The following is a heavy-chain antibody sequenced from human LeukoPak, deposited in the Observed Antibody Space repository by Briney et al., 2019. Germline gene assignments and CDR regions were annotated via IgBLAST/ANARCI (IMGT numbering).Heavy chain of an antibody. CDR1: GFTFSSYG. CDR2: ISYDGSNK. J-gene: IGHJ4*02. Sequence: GGSLRLSCAASGFTFSSYGMHWVGQAPGKGLEWVAVISYDGSNKYYADSVKGRFTISRDNSKNTLYLQMNSLRAEDTAVYYCARAPRGYCSGGSCYLFDYWGQGTLVTVSS. V-gene: IGHV3-30*03. D-gene: IGHD2-15*01. CDR3: ARAPRGYCSGGSCYLFDY.